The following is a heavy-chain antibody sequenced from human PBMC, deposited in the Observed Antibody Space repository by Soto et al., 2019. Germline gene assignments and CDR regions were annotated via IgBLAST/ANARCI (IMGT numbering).Heavy chain of an antibody. CDR2: IIPIFGTA. CDR1: GGTFSSYA. V-gene: IGHV1-69*13. Sequence: SVKVSCKASGGTFSSYAISWVRQAPGQGLEWMGGIIPIFGTANYAQKFQGRVTITADESTSTAYMELSSLRSEDTAMYYCASRYYDSSGYPYYYGMDVWGQATTVTVSS. J-gene: IGHJ6*02. CDR3: ASRYYDSSGYPYYYGMDV. D-gene: IGHD3-22*01.